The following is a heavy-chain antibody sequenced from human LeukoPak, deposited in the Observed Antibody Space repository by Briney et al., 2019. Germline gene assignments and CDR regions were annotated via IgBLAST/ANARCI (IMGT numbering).Heavy chain of an antibody. V-gene: IGHV4-59*08. D-gene: IGHD4-17*01. J-gene: IGHJ4*02. Sequence: SETLSLTCTVSGGSISSYYWSWIRRPPGKGLEWIGYIYYSGSTNYNPSLKSRVTISVDTSKNQFSLKLSSVTAADTAVYYCARSRNYGDYGDWGQGTLVTVSS. CDR3: ARSRNYGDYGD. CDR1: GGSISSYY. CDR2: IYYSGST.